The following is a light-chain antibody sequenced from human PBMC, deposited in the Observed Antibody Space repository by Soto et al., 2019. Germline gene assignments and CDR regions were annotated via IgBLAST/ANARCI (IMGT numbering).Light chain of an antibody. CDR3: QQYGSSGT. J-gene: IGKJ1*01. CDR1: QSISTN. CDR2: GAS. V-gene: IGKV3-20*01. Sequence: IVMTQSPATLSVSPGERATLSCRASQSISTNLAWYQQKPGQAPRLLIYGASNRATGIPDRFSGSGSGTDFTLTISRLEPEDFAVYYCQQYGSSGTFGQGTKWIS.